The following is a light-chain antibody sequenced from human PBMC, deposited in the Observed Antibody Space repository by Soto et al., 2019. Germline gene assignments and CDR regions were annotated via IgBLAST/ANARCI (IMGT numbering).Light chain of an antibody. CDR3: SSYTSSSTPPVI. Sequence: QSALTQPASVSGSPGQSITISCTGTSSDVGGYNYVSWYQQHPGKAPKLIIYDVSNRPSGVSNRFSGSKSGNTASLTISGLQAEDEADYYCSSYTSSSTPPVIFGGGTQLTVL. J-gene: IGLJ2*01. CDR2: DVS. V-gene: IGLV2-14*01. CDR1: SSDVGGYNY.